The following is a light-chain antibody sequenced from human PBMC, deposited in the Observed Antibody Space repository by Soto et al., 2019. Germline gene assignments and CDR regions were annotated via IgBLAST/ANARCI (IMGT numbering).Light chain of an antibody. CDR1: QSISSY. CDR3: QQRSNWLT. J-gene: IGKJ4*01. V-gene: IGKV3-11*01. Sequence: EIVLTQSPATLSLSPGERATLSCRASQSISSYLAWYQQTPGQAPRLLIYDASNSATGIPARFSGSGSGTDFTLTLSSLEPEYFAVYFCQQRSNWLTFGGRTKVE. CDR2: DAS.